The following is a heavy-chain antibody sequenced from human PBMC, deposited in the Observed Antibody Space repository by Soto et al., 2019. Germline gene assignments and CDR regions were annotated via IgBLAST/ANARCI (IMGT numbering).Heavy chain of an antibody. Sequence: PSETLSLTCAVYGGSFSGYYWSWIRQPPGKGLEWIGEINHSGSTNYNPSLKSRVTISVDTSKNQFSLKLSSVTAADTAVYYCARDWTPRGMDVWGQGTTVTVSS. J-gene: IGHJ6*02. D-gene: IGHD1-1*01. CDR1: GGSFSGYY. V-gene: IGHV4-34*01. CDR3: ARDWTPRGMDV. CDR2: INHSGST.